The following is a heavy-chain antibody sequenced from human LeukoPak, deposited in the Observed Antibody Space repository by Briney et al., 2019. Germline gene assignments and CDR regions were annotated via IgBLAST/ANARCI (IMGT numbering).Heavy chain of an antibody. V-gene: IGHV1-24*01. J-gene: IGHJ6*02. D-gene: IGHD6-6*01. Sequence: ASVKVSRKVSGYTLTELSMHWVRQAPGRGLEWMGGFDPEDGETIYAQKFQGRVTMTEDTSTDTAYMELSSLRSEDTAVYYCATERIAARNYYYGMDVWGQGTTVTVSS. CDR2: FDPEDGET. CDR1: GYTLTELS. CDR3: ATERIAARNYYYGMDV.